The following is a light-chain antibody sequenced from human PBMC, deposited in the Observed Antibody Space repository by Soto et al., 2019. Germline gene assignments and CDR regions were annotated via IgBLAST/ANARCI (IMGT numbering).Light chain of an antibody. CDR1: SSDVGDYNY. CDR2: DVS. CDR3: SSYTSSSTPRV. J-gene: IGLJ3*02. V-gene: IGLV2-14*01. Sequence: QSVLTQPASVSGSPGQSITISCTGTSSDVGDYNYVSWYQQHPGKAPKLMIYDVSNRPSGVSNRFSGSKSGNTASLTISGLQAEDEADYYCSSYTSSSTPRVFGGGTKLTVL.